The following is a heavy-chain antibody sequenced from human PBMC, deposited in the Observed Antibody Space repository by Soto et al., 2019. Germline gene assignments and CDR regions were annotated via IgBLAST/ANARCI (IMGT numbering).Heavy chain of an antibody. J-gene: IGHJ5*02. CDR3: ARRVTMSSVTAGNDNWFDP. V-gene: IGHV4-59*08. CDR2: VYYSGTT. D-gene: IGHD2-21*02. Sequence: SLTCAVYGGSFTRYVWNWIRQSPGKGLEWIGFVYYSGTTLYNPSLKSRVTMSLDTSKNQFSLMVTSVTAADTAIYYCARRVTMSSVTAGNDNWFDPWGQGTPVTVSS. CDR1: GGSFTRYV.